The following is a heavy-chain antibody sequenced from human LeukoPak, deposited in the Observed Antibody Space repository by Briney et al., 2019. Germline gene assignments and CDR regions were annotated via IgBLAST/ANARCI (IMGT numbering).Heavy chain of an antibody. CDR2: ISSSSYI. CDR3: ARGANDDNHWFDP. J-gene: IGHJ5*02. Sequence: GGALRLSCAASGFTFSSYSMNWVRQAPGKGLEWVSSISSSSYIYYADSVKGRFTISRDNAKNSLYLQMNSLRAEDTAVYYCARGANDDNHWFDPWGQGTLVTVSS. CDR1: GFTFSSYS. V-gene: IGHV3-21*01. D-gene: IGHD1-26*01.